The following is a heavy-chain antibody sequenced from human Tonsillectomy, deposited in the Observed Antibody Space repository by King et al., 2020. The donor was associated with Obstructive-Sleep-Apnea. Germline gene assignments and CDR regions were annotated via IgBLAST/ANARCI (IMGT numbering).Heavy chain of an antibody. CDR2: IKQDGSEK. Sequence: VQLVESGGGSVQPGGSLRLSCAASGFTFSSYWMSWVRQAPGKGLEWVANIKQDGSEKYYVDSVKGRFTISRDNAKNSLYLQMNSLRAEDTAVYYCARYPVLRFLEWFYGMDVWGQGTTVTVSS. V-gene: IGHV3-7*03. D-gene: IGHD3-3*01. J-gene: IGHJ6*02. CDR3: ARYPVLRFLEWFYGMDV. CDR1: GFTFSSYW.